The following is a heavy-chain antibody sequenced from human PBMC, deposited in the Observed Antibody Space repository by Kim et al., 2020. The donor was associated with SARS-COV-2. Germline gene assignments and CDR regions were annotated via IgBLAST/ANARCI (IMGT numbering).Heavy chain of an antibody. Sequence: GESLKISCKGSGYSFTSYWIGWVRQMPGKGLEWMGIIYPGDSDTRYSPSFQGQVTISADKSISTAYLQWSSLKASDTAMYYCARTAMVRGVTSILDYWGQGTLVTVSS. CDR3: ARTAMVRGVTSILDY. CDR1: GYSFTSYW. J-gene: IGHJ4*02. CDR2: IYPGDSDT. D-gene: IGHD3-10*01. V-gene: IGHV5-51*01.